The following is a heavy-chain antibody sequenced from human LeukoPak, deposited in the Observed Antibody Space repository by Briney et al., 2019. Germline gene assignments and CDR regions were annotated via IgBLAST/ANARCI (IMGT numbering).Heavy chain of an antibody. D-gene: IGHD3-9*01. CDR1: GNIFTTSY. Sequence: ASVKVSCKASGNIFTTSYMHWVRQAPGQGPEWLGVTDPSGGSTRYGQKFQGRVTMTRDTSTSTVYMEVSSLRSEDTAVYYCARAPKDILTGHYPHFDDWGQGTLVTVSS. J-gene: IGHJ4*02. CDR2: TDPSGGST. V-gene: IGHV1-46*03. CDR3: ARAPKDILTGHYPHFDD.